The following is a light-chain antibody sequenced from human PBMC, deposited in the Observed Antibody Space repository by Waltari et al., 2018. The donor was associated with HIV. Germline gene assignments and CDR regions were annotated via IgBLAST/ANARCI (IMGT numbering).Light chain of an antibody. CDR1: SGRIAINF. CDR3: KSYGENAVI. CDR2: EDN. Sequence: NFMLTQPYSVSESPGKTVTISCTRSSGRIAINFVPWYQQRPGSAPTTVIYEDNKRASGAHDRFSGSIDRSSSSASITSAGLATEDEADNYCKSYGENAVIFGGETKVTVL. J-gene: IGLJ2*01. V-gene: IGLV6-57*04.